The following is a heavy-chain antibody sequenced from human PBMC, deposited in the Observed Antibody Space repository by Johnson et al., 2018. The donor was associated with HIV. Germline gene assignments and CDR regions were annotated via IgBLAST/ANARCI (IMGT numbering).Heavy chain of an antibody. J-gene: IGHJ3*02. CDR3: ANPPLWTGDQTAFDI. Sequence: VQLVESGGGLVKPGGSLRLSCAASGFTFSSYAMHWVRQAPGKGLEWVAVISYDGSNKYYADSVKGRFTISRDNSKNTLYLQMNSLRAEDTAVYYCANPPLWTGDQTAFDIWGQGTMVTVSS. CDR2: ISYDGSNK. CDR1: GFTFSSYA. D-gene: IGHD3/OR15-3a*01. V-gene: IGHV3-30-3*01.